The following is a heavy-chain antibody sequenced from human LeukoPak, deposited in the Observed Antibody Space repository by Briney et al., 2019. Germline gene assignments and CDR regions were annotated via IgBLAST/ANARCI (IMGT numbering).Heavy chain of an antibody. CDR2: ISSSSSYI. Sequence: PGRSLRLSCAASGFTFSSYSMNWVRRAPGKGLGWVSSISSSSSYIYYADSVKGRFTISRDNAKNSLYLQMNSLRAEDTAVYYCAELGITMIGGVWGKGTTVTISS. J-gene: IGHJ6*04. CDR1: GFTFSSYS. CDR3: AELGITMIGGV. D-gene: IGHD3-10*02. V-gene: IGHV3-21*01.